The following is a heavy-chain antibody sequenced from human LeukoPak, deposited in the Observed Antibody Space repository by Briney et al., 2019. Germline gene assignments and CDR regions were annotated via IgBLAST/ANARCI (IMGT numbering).Heavy chain of an antibody. CDR2: FDPEDGET. CDR1: GYTLTELS. J-gene: IGHJ5*02. CDR3: TTMVPVPAAMKGGGFDP. Sequence: ASVKVSCKVSGYTLTELSMHWVRQAPGKGLEWMGGFDPEDGETIYAQRFQGRVTMTEDTSTDTAYMELSSLRSEDTAVYYCTTMVPVPAAMKGGGFDPWGQGTLVTVSS. D-gene: IGHD2-2*01. V-gene: IGHV1-24*01.